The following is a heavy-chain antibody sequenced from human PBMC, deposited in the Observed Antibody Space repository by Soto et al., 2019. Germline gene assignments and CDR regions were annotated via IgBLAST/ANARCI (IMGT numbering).Heavy chain of an antibody. J-gene: IGHJ4*02. CDR2: INSDARTT. V-gene: IGHV3-74*01. CDR1: GFTFSTSW. D-gene: IGHD6-19*01. CDR3: ARGPNGWVGYDY. Sequence: EVQLVESGGGLVQPGGSLRLSCAASGFTFSTSWMHWVRQAAGKGLVWVSRINSDARTTNYADTVKGRFTISRDNAKNTLYLQMDSLTAEDTAVYYCARGPNGWVGYDYWGQGALVTVSS.